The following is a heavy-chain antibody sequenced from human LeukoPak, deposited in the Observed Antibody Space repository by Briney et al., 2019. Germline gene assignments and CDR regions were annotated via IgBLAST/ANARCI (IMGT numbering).Heavy chain of an antibody. J-gene: IGHJ4*02. CDR1: GGSISSYY. Sequence: PSETLSLTCTVSGGSISSYYWSWIRQPPGKGLEWIGYIYYSGSTNYNPSLKSRVTISVDTSKNQFSLKLSSVTAADTAVYYCVRGFGFDYWGQGTLVTVSS. V-gene: IGHV4-59*01. CDR2: IYYSGST. CDR3: VRGFGFDY. D-gene: IGHD3-16*01.